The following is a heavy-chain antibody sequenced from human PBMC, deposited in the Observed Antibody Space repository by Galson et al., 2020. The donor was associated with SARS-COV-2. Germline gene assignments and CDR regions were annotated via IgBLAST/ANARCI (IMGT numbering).Heavy chain of an antibody. Sequence: SETLSLTCGVYGGSFSGYYWSWIRQPPGKGLEWIGEINDGGSTNYSPSLKSRVTISVDTSKNQFSLRLSSVTAADTAVYYCAREEWLLGRPREYYFDYWGQGTLVTVSS. J-gene: IGHJ4*02. D-gene: IGHD3-3*01. CDR3: AREEWLLGRPREYYFDY. CDR1: GGSFSGYY. CDR2: INDGGST. V-gene: IGHV4-34*01.